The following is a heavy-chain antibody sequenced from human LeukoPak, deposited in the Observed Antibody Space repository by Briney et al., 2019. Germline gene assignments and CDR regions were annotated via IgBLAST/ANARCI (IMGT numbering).Heavy chain of an antibody. J-gene: IGHJ4*02. V-gene: IGHV1-8*01. CDR2: MNPNSGNT. CDR1: GYTFTSYD. CDR3: ARASTVTTIDY. Sequence: ASVKVSCKASGYTFTSYDINWVRQATGQGLEWMGWMNPNSGNTGYAQKFKGRVTMTRNPSIRTAYMALSSVRSEDTAVYYCARASTVTTIDYWGQGTLVTVSS. D-gene: IGHD4-17*01.